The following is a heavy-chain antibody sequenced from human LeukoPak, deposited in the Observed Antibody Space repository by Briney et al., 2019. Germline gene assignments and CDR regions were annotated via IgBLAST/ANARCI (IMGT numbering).Heavy chain of an antibody. Sequence: SVKVSCKASGGTFSSYAISWVRQAPGQGLEWMGGIIPIFGTANYAQKFQGRVTITTDESTSTAYMELRSLRSEDTAVYYCARGPSSGSYLDYWGQGTLVTVSS. CDR1: GGTFSSYA. CDR2: IIPIFGTA. D-gene: IGHD1-26*01. CDR3: ARGPSSGSYLDY. V-gene: IGHV1-69*05. J-gene: IGHJ4*02.